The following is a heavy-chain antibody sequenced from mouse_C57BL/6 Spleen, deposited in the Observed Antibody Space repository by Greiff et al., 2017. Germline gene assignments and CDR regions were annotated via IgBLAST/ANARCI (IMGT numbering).Heavy chain of an antibody. J-gene: IGHJ2*01. CDR2: IDPSDSET. CDR3: AREGRSYYFDY. CDR1: GYTFTSYW. Sequence: QVQLQQPGAELARPGSSVKLSCKASGYTFTSYWMHWVKQRPIQGLEWIGNIDPSDSETHYNQKFKDKATLTVDKSSSTAYMQLSSLTSEDSAVYYCAREGRSYYFDYWGQGTTLTVSS. V-gene: IGHV1-52*01.